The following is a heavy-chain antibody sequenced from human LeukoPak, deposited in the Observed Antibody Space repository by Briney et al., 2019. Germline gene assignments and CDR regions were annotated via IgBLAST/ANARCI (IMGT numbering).Heavy chain of an antibody. CDR1: GFTFSSYS. CDR3: AREMQSRGWYSHGYFDY. Sequence: GGSLRLSCAASGFTFSSYSMNWVRQAPGKGLEWVSYISSSGTTFYYADSVKGRFTISRDNAKNSLYLQMNSLTAEDTAVYYCAREMQSRGWYSHGYFDYWGQGTLVTVSS. D-gene: IGHD6-19*01. CDR2: ISSSGTTF. V-gene: IGHV3-48*01. J-gene: IGHJ4*02.